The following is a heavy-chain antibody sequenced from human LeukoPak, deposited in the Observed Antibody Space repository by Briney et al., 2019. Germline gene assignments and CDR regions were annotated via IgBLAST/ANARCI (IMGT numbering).Heavy chain of an antibody. Sequence: AGGSLRLSCAASGFTFSSYGMHWVRQAPGKGLEWVSGIKGRFIISRDNSKNTLYLQVNSLRAEDTAEYYCARHYDKSALRYFDYWGQGTLAIVSS. V-gene: IGHV3-NL1*01. CDR3: ARHYDKSALRYFDY. CDR1: GFTFSSYG. D-gene: IGHD3-22*01. J-gene: IGHJ4*02. CDR2: I.